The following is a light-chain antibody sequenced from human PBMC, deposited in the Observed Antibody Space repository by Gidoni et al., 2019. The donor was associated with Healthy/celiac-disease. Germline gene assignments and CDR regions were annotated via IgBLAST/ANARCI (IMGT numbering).Light chain of an antibody. V-gene: IGLV3-1*01. Sequence: SYELTPPPSVSVSPGQTASITCSGEKLGDKYACWYQPKPGQPPVLVIYQDSKRPSGIPERFSGSNSGNTATLTISGTQAMDEADYYCQAWDSSTVVFGGGTKLTVL. CDR2: QDS. CDR1: KLGDKY. J-gene: IGLJ2*01. CDR3: QAWDSSTVV.